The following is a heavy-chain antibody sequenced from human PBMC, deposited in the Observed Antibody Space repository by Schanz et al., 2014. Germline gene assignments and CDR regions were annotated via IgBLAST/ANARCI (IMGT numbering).Heavy chain of an antibody. J-gene: IGHJ3*01. CDR1: GFTFRGHA. V-gene: IGHV3-30*04. CDR2: TSTDGTKT. Sequence: VQLVEYGGGLVQPGESLRLSCAASGFTFRGHAMHWVRQAPGQGLEKVAVTSTDGTKTYYAASVRGRFTISRDNSKNTVYLQMNSLRSEDTAVYYCTRDRGALINHNDALDLWGQGTMVSVSS. D-gene: IGHD3-16*01. CDR3: TRDRGALINHNDALDL.